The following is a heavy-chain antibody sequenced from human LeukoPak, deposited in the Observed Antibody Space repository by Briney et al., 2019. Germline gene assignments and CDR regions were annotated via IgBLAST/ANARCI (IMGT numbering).Heavy chain of an antibody. D-gene: IGHD2-21*02. CDR1: GFTFSTYT. V-gene: IGHV3-21*01. J-gene: IGHJ6*04. CDR3: ARGLRMPLLTVTATGFYDS. Sequence: GGSLRLSCAASGFTFSTYTMNWVRQVPGKGLEWVSSISGSGTYIYYADSVKGRFTISRDNAENSLYLQMSSLRAEDTAVYYCARGLRMPLLTVTATGFYDSWGKGTTVTVSS. CDR2: ISGSGTYI.